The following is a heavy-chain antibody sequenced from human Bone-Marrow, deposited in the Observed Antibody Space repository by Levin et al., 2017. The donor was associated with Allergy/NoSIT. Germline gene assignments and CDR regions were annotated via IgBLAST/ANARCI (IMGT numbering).Heavy chain of an antibody. J-gene: IGHJ4*02. CDR1: GFTVSSNY. V-gene: IGHV3-53*01. D-gene: IGHD4-17*01. CDR2: IYSGGST. Sequence: PGGSLRLSCAASGFTVSSNYMSWVRQAPGKGLEWVSVIYSGGSTYYADSVKGRFTISRDNSKNTLYLQMYSLRAEDTAVYYCARGHYGPYYFDYWGQGTLVTVSS. CDR3: ARGHYGPYYFDY.